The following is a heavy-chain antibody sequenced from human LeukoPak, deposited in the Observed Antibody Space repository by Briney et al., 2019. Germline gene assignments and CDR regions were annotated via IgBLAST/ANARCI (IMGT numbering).Heavy chain of an antibody. CDR1: GFTFSSYW. CDR2: INSDGSST. D-gene: IGHD4-4*01. Sequence: GGSLRLSCAASGFTFSSYWMHWVRQAPGKGLVWVSRINSDGSSTSYADSVKGRFTIPRDNAKNTLYLQMNSLRAEDTAVYYCARADDYSNSGFDYWGQGTLVTVSS. V-gene: IGHV3-74*01. CDR3: ARADDYSNSGFDY. J-gene: IGHJ4*02.